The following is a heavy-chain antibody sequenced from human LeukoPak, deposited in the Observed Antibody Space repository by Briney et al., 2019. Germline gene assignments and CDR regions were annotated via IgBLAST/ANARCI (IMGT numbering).Heavy chain of an antibody. D-gene: IGHD3-22*01. J-gene: IGHJ4*02. V-gene: IGHV3-23*01. CDR2: ISGSGDST. Sequence: PGGSLRLSCAASGFTFNSYAMSWVRQAPGKGLEWVSGISGSGDSTYYADSVKGRFTISRDNSKNTLYLQMNSLRAEDTAVYYCAKDETGNYYDSSGYPSYFDYWGQGTLVTVSS. CDR3: AKDETGNYYDSSGYPSYFDY. CDR1: GFTFNSYA.